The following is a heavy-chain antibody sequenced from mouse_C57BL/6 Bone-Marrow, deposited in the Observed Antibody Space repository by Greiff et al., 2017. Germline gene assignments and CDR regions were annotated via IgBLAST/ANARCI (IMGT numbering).Heavy chain of an antibody. CDR3: ARSLYYYGSSLAY. V-gene: IGHV1-82*01. J-gene: IGHJ3*01. D-gene: IGHD1-1*01. CDR1: GYAFSSSW. CDR2: IYPGDGDT. Sequence: QVQLQQSGPELVKPGASVKISCKASGYAFSSSWMNWVKQRPGKGLEWIGRIYPGDGDTNYNGKFKGKATLTADKSSSTAYMQLSSLTSEDSAVYFCARSLYYYGSSLAYWGQGTLVTVSA.